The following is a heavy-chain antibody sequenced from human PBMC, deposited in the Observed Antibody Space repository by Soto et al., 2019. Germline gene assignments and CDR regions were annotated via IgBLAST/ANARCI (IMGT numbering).Heavy chain of an antibody. J-gene: IGHJ3*02. D-gene: IGHD5-18*01. CDR3: ARAIRGYSYGQDHGAFDI. CDR1: GGTFSSYA. V-gene: IGHV1-69*12. Sequence: QAQLVQSGAEVKKPGSSVKVSCKASGGTFSSYAISWVRQAPGQGLEWMGGIIPIFGTANYAQKFQGRVTITADESTSTAYMELSSLRSEDTAVYYCARAIRGYSYGQDHGAFDIWGQGTMVTVSS. CDR2: IIPIFGTA.